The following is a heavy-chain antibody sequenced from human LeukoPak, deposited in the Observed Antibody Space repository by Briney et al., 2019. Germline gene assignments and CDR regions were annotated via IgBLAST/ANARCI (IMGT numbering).Heavy chain of an antibody. CDR1: GGSISSYY. D-gene: IGHD4-11*01. J-gene: IGHJ6*02. CDR3: ARVRFSDYRQRNYYYYYGMDV. Sequence: SETLSLTCTVSGGSISSYYWSWIRQPPGKGLEWIGYISYSGRTNYNPSLKSRVTISVDTSKNQFSLRLSSVTAADTAVYYCARVRFSDYRQRNYYYYYGMDVWGRGTTVTVS. V-gene: IGHV4-59*01. CDR2: ISYSGRT.